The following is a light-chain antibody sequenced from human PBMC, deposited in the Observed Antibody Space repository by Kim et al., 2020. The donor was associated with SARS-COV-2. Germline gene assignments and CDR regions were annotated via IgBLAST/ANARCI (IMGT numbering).Light chain of an antibody. CDR3: SAWDSSLSAWV. CDR2: RNN. Sequence: QAGLTQPPSVSKGLGQTATLSCTGNNYNVGNQGAAWLQQHQGHPPKLLSYRNNNRPSGISERLSASRSGNTASLTITGLQPEDEADYYCSAWDSSLSAWVFGGGTQLTVL. CDR1: NYNVGNQG. J-gene: IGLJ3*02. V-gene: IGLV10-54*01.